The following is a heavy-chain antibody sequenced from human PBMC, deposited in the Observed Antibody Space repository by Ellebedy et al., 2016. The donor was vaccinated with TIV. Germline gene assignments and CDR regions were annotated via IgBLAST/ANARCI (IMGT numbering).Heavy chain of an antibody. CDR3: VRDSNYGDY. V-gene: IGHV3-7*01. D-gene: IGHD2/OR15-2a*01. CDR1: GFTFSDYT. Sequence: GESLKISXVASGFTFSDYTMSWVRQAPGKGLEWVANIKPDGSDKYYVDSLKGRFTISRDNAKNSLYLQMNSLRAEDTAVYYCVRDSNYGDYWGQGTQVTVSS. J-gene: IGHJ4*02. CDR2: IKPDGSDK.